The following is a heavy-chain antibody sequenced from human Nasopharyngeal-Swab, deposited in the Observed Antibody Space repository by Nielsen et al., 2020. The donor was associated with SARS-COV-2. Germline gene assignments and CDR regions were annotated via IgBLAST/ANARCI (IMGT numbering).Heavy chain of an antibody. CDR3: ARANTYYFQSGGSSHFDY. CDR2: IKQDGSEE. J-gene: IGHJ4*02. CDR1: GFTFSRSW. V-gene: IGHV3-7*03. Sequence: GGSLRLSCTVSGFTFSRSWMTWVRQAPGKGLEWVANIKQDGSEEYYVDSVKGRFTISRDNAKNSLYLQMNSLRVEDTAVYYCARANTYYFQSGGSSHFDYWGQGTLVTVSS. D-gene: IGHD3-22*01.